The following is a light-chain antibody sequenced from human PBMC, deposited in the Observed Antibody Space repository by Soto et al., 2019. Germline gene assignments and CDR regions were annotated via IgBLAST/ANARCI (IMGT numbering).Light chain of an antibody. CDR1: QSISSY. Sequence: DIQMTQSPSSLSASVGDRVTITCRASQSISSYLNCYQQKPGKAPKLLIYAASSLQSGVPSRFSGSGSGTDFTLTISSLQPEDFATYYCQQSHSTPRTLGQGTKVDIK. CDR2: AAS. J-gene: IGKJ1*01. V-gene: IGKV1-39*01. CDR3: QQSHSTPRT.